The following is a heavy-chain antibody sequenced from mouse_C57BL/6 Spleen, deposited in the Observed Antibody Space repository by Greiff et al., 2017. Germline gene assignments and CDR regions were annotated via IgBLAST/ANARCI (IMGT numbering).Heavy chain of an antibody. CDR3: ARNDYDAWFAY. D-gene: IGHD2-4*01. CDR1: GYSFTGYY. CDR2: INPNTGGT. V-gene: IGHV1-42*01. J-gene: IGHJ3*01. Sequence: VQLKQSGPELVKPGASVKISCKASGYSFTGYYMNWVKQSPEKSLEWIGEINPNTGGTTYNQKFKAKATLTVDKSSSTAYMQLKSLTSEDSAVDYCARNDYDAWFAYWGQGTLVTVSA.